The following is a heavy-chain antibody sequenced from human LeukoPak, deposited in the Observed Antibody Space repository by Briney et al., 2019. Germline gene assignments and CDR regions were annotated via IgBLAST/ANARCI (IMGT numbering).Heavy chain of an antibody. CDR1: GFTFSSYA. D-gene: IGHD6-19*01. J-gene: IGHJ4*02. CDR3: GGGGSSGWYGGGYFDY. Sequence: GGSLRLSCAASGFTFSSYAMSWVRQAPGKGLEWVSVIYSGGSTYYADFVKGRFTISRDNSKNTLYLQMNSLRAEDTAVYYCGGGGSSGWYGGGYFDYWGQGTLVTVPS. V-gene: IGHV3-53*01. CDR2: IYSGGST.